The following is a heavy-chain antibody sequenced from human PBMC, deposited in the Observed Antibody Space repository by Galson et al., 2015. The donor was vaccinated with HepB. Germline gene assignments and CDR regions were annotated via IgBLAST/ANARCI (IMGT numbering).Heavy chain of an antibody. CDR2: TYYRSKWYN. CDR3: ARGRPRYVVPAATRASNFDY. J-gene: IGHJ4*02. CDR1: GDSVSSNSAA. Sequence: CAISGDSVSSNSAAWNWIRQSPSRGLEWLGRTYYRSKWYNDYAVSVKSRITINPDTSKNQFSLKLSSVTAADTAAYYCARGRPRYVVPAATRASNFDYWGQGTLVTVSS. D-gene: IGHD2-2*01. V-gene: IGHV6-1*01.